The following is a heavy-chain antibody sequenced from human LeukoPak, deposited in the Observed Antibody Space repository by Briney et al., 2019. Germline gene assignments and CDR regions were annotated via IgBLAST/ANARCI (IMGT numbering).Heavy chain of an antibody. Sequence: GESLRLSCAASGFTFSSYSMNWVRQAPGKGLELVSSISSSSSYIYYADSVKGRFTISRDNAKNSLYLQMNSLRAEDTAVYYCARDFGDLTFDYWGQGTLVTVSS. J-gene: IGHJ4*02. V-gene: IGHV3-21*01. D-gene: IGHD4-17*01. CDR3: ARDFGDLTFDY. CDR2: ISSSSSYI. CDR1: GFTFSSYS.